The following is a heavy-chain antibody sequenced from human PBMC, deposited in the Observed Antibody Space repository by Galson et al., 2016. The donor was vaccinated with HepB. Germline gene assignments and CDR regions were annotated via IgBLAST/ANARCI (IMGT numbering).Heavy chain of an antibody. CDR3: TKHAVPGSWKGPRCCDI. J-gene: IGHJ3*02. CDR2: IYPGDSDT. V-gene: IGHV5-51*01. Sequence: QSGAEVKKPGESLKISCKGSGYIFTNYWIGWVRQMPGKGLAWMGIIYPGDSDTRYSPSFQGQVTISADKSFTTAYLQWSTLKASDTAMYYCTKHAVPGSWKGPRCCDIWGQGPLATVSS. CDR1: GYIFTNYW. D-gene: IGHD1-1*01.